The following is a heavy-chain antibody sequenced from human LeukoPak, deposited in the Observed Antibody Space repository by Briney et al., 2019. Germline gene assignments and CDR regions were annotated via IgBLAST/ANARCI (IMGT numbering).Heavy chain of an antibody. CDR3: AKSLSSDYYNLDAYFDY. Sequence: GGSLRLSCAASGFTFSRHGMNWVRQAPGKGLEWVASISGSGGSTHYADSVKGRFIISRDNSKNMLNLQLNSLRAEDTAIYFCAKSLSSDYYNLDAYFDYWGQGTLVTVSS. D-gene: IGHD3-22*01. J-gene: IGHJ4*02. V-gene: IGHV3-23*01. CDR1: GFTFSRHG. CDR2: ISGSGGST.